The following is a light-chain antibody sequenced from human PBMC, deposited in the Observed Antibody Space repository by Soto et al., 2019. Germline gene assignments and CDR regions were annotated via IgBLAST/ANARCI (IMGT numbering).Light chain of an antibody. J-gene: IGKJ3*01. V-gene: IGKV1-9*01. Sequence: DIQLTQSPSFLSASVGDRVTLTCRASQGVSRYLAWYQKRSGRAPKLLIYAASTLQSGVPSRFSGSGSGTEFTLTISSLQPEDSATYYCQQLNTYTFGPGNTVDIK. CDR3: QQLNTYT. CDR1: QGVSRY. CDR2: AAS.